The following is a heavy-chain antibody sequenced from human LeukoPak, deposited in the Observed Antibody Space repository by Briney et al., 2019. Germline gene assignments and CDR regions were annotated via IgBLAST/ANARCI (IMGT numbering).Heavy chain of an antibody. D-gene: IGHD1-26*01. Sequence: GGSLRLSCAASGFTFSSYWMHWVRQAPGKGLEWVSGINWNGGSTGYADSVKGRFTISRDNAKNSLYLQMNSLRAEDTALYYCARARGRVGATGYYYMDVWGKGTTVTVSS. CDR1: GFTFSSYW. CDR2: INWNGGST. V-gene: IGHV3-20*04. CDR3: ARARGRVGATGYYYMDV. J-gene: IGHJ6*03.